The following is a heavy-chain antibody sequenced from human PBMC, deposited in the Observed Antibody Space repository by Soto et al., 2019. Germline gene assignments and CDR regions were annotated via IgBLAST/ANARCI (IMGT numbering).Heavy chain of an antibody. Sequence: QLHLVQSGAEVRKPWSSVKVSCKASGGTLSSYSVTWVRQAPGQGLEWMGRIIPFLGRTNDAQNFQGRVTFTTDMSPITACMELSSLRSDDTAIYYSARTTGSRTSYWFDPWGEGTLVLVSS. CDR1: GGTLSSYS. CDR2: IIPFLGRT. J-gene: IGHJ5*02. V-gene: IGHV1-69*02. D-gene: IGHD1-1*01. CDR3: ARTTGSRTSYWFDP.